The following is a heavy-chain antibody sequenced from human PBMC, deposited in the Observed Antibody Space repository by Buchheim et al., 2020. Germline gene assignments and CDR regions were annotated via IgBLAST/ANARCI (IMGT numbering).Heavy chain of an antibody. D-gene: IGHD3-22*01. CDR3: AKEGDSSGHCGVFDI. Sequence: QVQLVESGGGVVLPGGSLTLSCAASQFRFSSYPLHWVRQAPDKGLEWVAGISYDGNGPYYLDSVKGRFTISRDNSKNTLVLQLNSLRVEDTAVYYCAKEGDSSGHCGVFDIWGQGT. CDR1: QFRFSSYP. CDR2: ISYDGNGP. J-gene: IGHJ3*02. V-gene: IGHV3-30-3*02.